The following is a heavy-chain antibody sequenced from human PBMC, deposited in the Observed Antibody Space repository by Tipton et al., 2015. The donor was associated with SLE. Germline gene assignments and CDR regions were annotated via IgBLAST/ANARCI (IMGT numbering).Heavy chain of an antibody. Sequence: QLVQSGGGVVQPGRSLRLSCTASGFTFSSYWMHWVRQPPGKGLVWVSEIDPNGSPTNYADSVKDRFTISRDNAKNTLFLEMNSLRVDDTAVYYCASLSAPSDYWGQGTLVTVSS. J-gene: IGHJ4*02. CDR1: GFTFSSYW. V-gene: IGHV3-74*02. CDR3: ASLSAPSDY. CDR2: IDPNGSPT.